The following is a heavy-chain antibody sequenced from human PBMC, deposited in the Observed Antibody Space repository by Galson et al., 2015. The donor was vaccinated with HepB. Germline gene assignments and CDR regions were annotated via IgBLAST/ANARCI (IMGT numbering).Heavy chain of an antibody. V-gene: IGHV3-66*01. CDR3: LHSSGYLYFDY. Sequence: SLRLSCAASGFTVSSNYMSWVRQAPGKGLEWVSVIYSGGSTYYADSVKGRFTISRDNSKNTLYLQMNSLRAEDTAVYYCLHSSGYLYFDYWGQGTLVTVSS. CDR1: GFTVSSNY. J-gene: IGHJ4*02. CDR2: IYSGGST. D-gene: IGHD3-22*01.